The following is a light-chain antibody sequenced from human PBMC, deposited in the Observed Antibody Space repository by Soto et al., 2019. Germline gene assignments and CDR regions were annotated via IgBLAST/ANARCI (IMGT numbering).Light chain of an antibody. CDR1: QSVSSY. CDR2: DAS. J-gene: IGKJ5*01. CDR3: QQRSNWPIT. V-gene: IGKV3-11*01. Sequence: EIVLTQSPATLSLSPGEKATLSCRASQSVSSYLAWYQQKPGQAPGLHIYDASNRATGIPARFSGSGSGTDFTLTISSLEPEDFAVYYCQQRSNWPITFGQGTRLEIK.